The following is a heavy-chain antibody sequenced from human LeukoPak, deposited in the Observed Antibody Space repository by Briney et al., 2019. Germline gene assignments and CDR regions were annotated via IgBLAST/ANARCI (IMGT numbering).Heavy chain of an antibody. CDR3: ARDNSVGDNAWWFDP. D-gene: IGHD1-26*01. V-gene: IGHV1-46*01. CDR2: INPTGGST. CDR1: GYIFTNYG. Sequence: GPVKVSCKASGYIFTNYGISWVRQAPGQGLEWMGLINPTGGSTGYAQKFQGRVTMTRDMSTSTDYMELSSLRSEDTAIYYCARDNSVGDNAWWFDPWGQGTLVTVSS. J-gene: IGHJ5*02.